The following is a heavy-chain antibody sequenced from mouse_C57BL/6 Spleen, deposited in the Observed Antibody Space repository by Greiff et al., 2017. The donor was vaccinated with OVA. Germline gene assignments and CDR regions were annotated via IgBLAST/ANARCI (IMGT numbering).Heavy chain of an antibody. D-gene: IGHD1-1*01. CDR1: GYTFTSYW. V-gene: IGHV1-72*01. Sequence: QVQLKQPGAELVKPGASVKLSCKASGYTFTSYWMHWVKQRPGRGLEWIGRIDPNSGGTKYNEKFKSKATLTVDKPSSTAYMQLSSLTSEDSAVYYCARERYYGIYAMDYWGQGTSVTVSS. J-gene: IGHJ4*01. CDR2: IDPNSGGT. CDR3: ARERYYGIYAMDY.